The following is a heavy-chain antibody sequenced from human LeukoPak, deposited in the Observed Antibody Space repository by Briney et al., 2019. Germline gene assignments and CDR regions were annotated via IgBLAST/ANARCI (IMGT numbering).Heavy chain of an antibody. Sequence: ASVKVSCKASGYTFTSYDINWVRQATGQGLEWMGWMNPNSGNTGYAQKFQGRVTMTRNTSISTAYMELSSLRSEDTAVYYCAKDLVGPAPSDPWGQGTLVTVSS. J-gene: IGHJ5*02. V-gene: IGHV1-8*01. CDR3: AKDLVGPAPSDP. CDR1: GYTFTSYD. CDR2: MNPNSGNT.